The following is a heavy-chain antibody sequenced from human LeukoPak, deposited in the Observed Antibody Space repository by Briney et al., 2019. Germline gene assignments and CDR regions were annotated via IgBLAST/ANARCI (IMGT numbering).Heavy chain of an antibody. Sequence: ASVKVSCKASGYTLTGHYLHWVRQAPGQGLEWMGWINPNTGATTYAQRFQGRVTLTRDTSISTAYMALSRLRPDDTAVYYCASVGVVADYGLDVWGQGTTVTVSS. CDR2: INPNTGAT. J-gene: IGHJ6*02. CDR1: GYTLTGHY. D-gene: IGHD2-15*01. CDR3: ASVGVVADYGLDV. V-gene: IGHV1-2*02.